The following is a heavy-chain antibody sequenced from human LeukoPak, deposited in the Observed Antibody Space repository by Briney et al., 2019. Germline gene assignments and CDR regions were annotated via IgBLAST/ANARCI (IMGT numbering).Heavy chain of an antibody. CDR1: GFTFSTYA. V-gene: IGHV3-33*06. CDR2: IWYDGSNK. D-gene: IGHD1-26*01. J-gene: IGHJ4*02. Sequence: PGRPLRLSCAASGFTFSTYAMHWVRQAPGKGLEWVALIWYDGSNKYYADSVKGRFTISRDISKNTLYLQVNSLRAEDTAVYYCAKDAGNYYQRFFDYWGQGTLVTVSS. CDR3: AKDAGNYYQRFFDY.